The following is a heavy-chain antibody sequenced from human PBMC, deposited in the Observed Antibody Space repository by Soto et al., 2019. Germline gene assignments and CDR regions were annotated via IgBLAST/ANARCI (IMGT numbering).Heavy chain of an antibody. CDR3: AKDELQGLRPYYFDY. Sequence: GGSLRLSCAASGFTFSSYAMSWVRQAPGKGLEWVSAISGSGGSTYYADSVKGRFTISRDNSKNTLYLQMNSLRAEDTAVYYCAKDELQGLRPYYFDYWGQGTLVTVSS. CDR2: ISGSGGST. V-gene: IGHV3-23*01. D-gene: IGHD4-17*01. J-gene: IGHJ4*02. CDR1: GFTFSSYA.